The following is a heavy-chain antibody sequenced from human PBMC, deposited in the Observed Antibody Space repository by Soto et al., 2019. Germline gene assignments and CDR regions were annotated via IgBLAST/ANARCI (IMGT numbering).Heavy chain of an antibody. CDR2: IYYSGST. CDR3: ARRTVNIRTFYSGLKTHCFDY. Sequence: PSETLSLTCAVSGDSMSSSDYYWGWIRQPPGKGLEWIGSIYYSGSTYYNPSLQSRVAISVDTSENQFSLKLKSVTAADTAIYYCARRTVNIRTFYSGLKTHCFDYWGQGAPVTVSS. CDR1: GDSMSSSDYY. V-gene: IGHV4-39*01. D-gene: IGHD6-19*01. J-gene: IGHJ4*02.